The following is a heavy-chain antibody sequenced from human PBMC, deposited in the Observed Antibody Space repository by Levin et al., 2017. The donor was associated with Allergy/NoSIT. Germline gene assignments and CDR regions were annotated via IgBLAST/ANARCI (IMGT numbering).Heavy chain of an antibody. CDR2: INLSGGST. Sequence: ASVKVSCKTSGYTFTSYYMHWVRQAPGQGLEWMGIINLSGGSTNYAQKFQGRVTMTRDTSTDTVYMELRSLRSEDTAVYYWASGGLNSGSRRHSFDYWGQGTLVTVSS. V-gene: IGHV1-46*01. CDR1: GYTFTSYY. D-gene: IGHD1-26*01. J-gene: IGHJ4*02. CDR3: ASGGLNSGSRRHSFDY.